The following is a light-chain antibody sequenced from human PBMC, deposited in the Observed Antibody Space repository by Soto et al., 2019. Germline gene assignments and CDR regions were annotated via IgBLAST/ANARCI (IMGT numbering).Light chain of an antibody. Sequence: QSVLTQPASVSGSPGQSITISCTGTSSDFGTYNLVSWYQQHPGKAPKVMIYEGSKRPSGVSDRFSGSKSGNTASLTISGLQAEDEADYHCCSFVGSSFSLYVFGTGTKVTVL. CDR2: EGS. J-gene: IGLJ1*01. CDR1: SSDFGTYNL. CDR3: CSFVGSSFSLYV. V-gene: IGLV2-23*01.